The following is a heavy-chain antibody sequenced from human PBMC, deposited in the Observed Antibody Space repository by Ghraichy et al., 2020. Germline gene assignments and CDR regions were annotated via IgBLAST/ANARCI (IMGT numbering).Heavy chain of an antibody. CDR1: GGSISSYY. D-gene: IGHD3-10*01. CDR2: IYYSGST. J-gene: IGHJ6*02. Sequence: SETLSLTCTVSGGSISSYYWSWIRQPPGKGLEWIGYIYYSGSTNYNPSLKSRVTISVDTSKNQFSLKLSSVTAADTAVYYCARDSPWVTMVRGTSINYYYYYGMDVWGQGTTVTVSS. V-gene: IGHV4-59*01. CDR3: ARDSPWVTMVRGTSINYYYYYGMDV.